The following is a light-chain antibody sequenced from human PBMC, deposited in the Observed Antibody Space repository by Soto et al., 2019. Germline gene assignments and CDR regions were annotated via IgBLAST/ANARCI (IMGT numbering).Light chain of an antibody. J-gene: IGKJ1*01. CDR2: GVS. V-gene: IGKV3-20*01. Sequence: EVVLTQSPGTLSLSPGERATLSCRASQSVINYLGWYQQKPGQAPRLLIYGVSSRATGIPDRFSGSGSGTDFTLTISRLEPEDFAIYYCHQRQSWPRTFGQGTKV. CDR3: HQRQSWPRT. CDR1: QSVINY.